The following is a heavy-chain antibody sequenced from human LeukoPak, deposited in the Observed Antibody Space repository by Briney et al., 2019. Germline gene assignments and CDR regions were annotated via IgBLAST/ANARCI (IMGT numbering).Heavy chain of an antibody. V-gene: IGHV3-9*01. CDR3: AKDIGSGWYYFDY. J-gene: IGHJ4*02. CDR2: ISWNSGGI. D-gene: IGHD6-19*01. CDR1: GFTFDDYA. Sequence: GGSLRLSCAASGFTFDDYAMHWVRQAPGKGLEWVSGISWNSGGIGYADSVKGRFTISRDNAKNSLYLQMNSLRAEDTALYYCAKDIGSGWYYFDYWGQGTLVTVSS.